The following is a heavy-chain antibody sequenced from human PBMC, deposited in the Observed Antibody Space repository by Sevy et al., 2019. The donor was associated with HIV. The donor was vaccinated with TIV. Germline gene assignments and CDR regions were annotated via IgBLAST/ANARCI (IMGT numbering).Heavy chain of an antibody. CDR3: ASGETYYDFWSGSRFDY. Sequence: GGSLRLSCVASGFTFSNYWMQWVRQPPGKGLVWVSRINNDRSDSSYADSVRGRFTISRDNAKNTLYLQMTSLRAEDTGVYYCASGETYYDFWSGSRFDYWGLGTLVTVSS. CDR2: INNDRSDS. J-gene: IGHJ4*02. D-gene: IGHD3-3*01. V-gene: IGHV3-74*01. CDR1: GFTFSNYW.